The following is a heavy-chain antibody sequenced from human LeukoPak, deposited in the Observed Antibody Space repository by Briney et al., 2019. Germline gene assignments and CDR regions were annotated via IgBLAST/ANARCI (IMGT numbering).Heavy chain of an antibody. V-gene: IGHV3-23*01. Sequence: QSGGSLRLSCAASGFTFSSYAMSWVRQAPGKGLEWVSAIRGSGGRTYYADSVKGRFTISRDNSKNTLYLQMNSLRAEDTAVYYCAKVPFIEQQQPPDYWGQGTLVTVSS. CDR1: GFTFSSYA. CDR3: AKVPFIEQQQPPDY. D-gene: IGHD1/OR15-1a*01. J-gene: IGHJ4*02. CDR2: IRGSGGRT.